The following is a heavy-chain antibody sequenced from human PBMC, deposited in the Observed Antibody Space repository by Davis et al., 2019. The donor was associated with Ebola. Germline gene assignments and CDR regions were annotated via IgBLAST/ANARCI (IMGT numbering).Heavy chain of an antibody. Sequence: SETLSLTCTVSGDSISTYYWSWIRQSPGKGLEWIGYLYYSGNTNYNPSLKSRVTMSVDTSKNQFSLKLSSVTAADTAVYYCATQYSNGWFDPWGQGTLVTVSS. CDR2: LYYSGNT. D-gene: IGHD4-11*01. J-gene: IGHJ5*02. CDR1: GDSISTYY. V-gene: IGHV4-59*01. CDR3: ATQYSNGWFDP.